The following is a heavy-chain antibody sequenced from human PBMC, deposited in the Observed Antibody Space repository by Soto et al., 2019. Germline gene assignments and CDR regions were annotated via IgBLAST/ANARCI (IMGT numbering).Heavy chain of an antibody. CDR2: IKHDGNEK. CDR1: GFMFGTYW. J-gene: IGHJ6*02. V-gene: IGHV3-7*01. CDR3: VRATLSWGHYYFRGLDV. D-gene: IGHD3-22*01. Sequence: GGSLRLSCAATGFMFGTYWMSWVRQAPGKGLEWVANIKHDGNEKYYADSVMGRFTVSRDNVKNFLHLQMSSLRGDDTGVYFCVRATLSWGHYYFRGLDVWGQGTTVTVSS.